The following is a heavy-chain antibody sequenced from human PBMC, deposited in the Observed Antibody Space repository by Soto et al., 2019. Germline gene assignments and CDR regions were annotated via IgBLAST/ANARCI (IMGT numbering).Heavy chain of an antibody. J-gene: IGHJ6*02. CDR1: GGSISSGGYY. CDR2: IYYSGST. D-gene: IGHD6-13*01. CDR3: ARDRRIAAAGHTYYYYGMDV. V-gene: IGHV4-31*03. Sequence: QVQLQESGPGLVKPSQTLSLTCTVSGGSISSGGYYWSWIRQHPGKGLEWIGYIYYSGSTYYNPSLKSRVTISVDTSKNQFSLKLSSVTAADTAVYYCARDRRIAAAGHTYYYYGMDVWGQGTTVTVSS.